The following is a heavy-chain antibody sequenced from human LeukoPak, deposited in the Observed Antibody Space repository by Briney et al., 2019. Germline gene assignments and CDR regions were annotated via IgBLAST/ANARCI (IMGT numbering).Heavy chain of an antibody. D-gene: IGHD4-23*01. V-gene: IGHV4-61*02. CDR3: ARAGNYDH. J-gene: IGHJ5*02. Sequence: SSETLSLACTVSGGSISSGSYYWSWIRQPAGKGLEWIGRIYTSGSTNYNPSLKSRVTISVDTSKNQFSLSLNSVTTADTAVYYCARAGNYDHWGQGTLVTVSS. CDR2: IYTSGST. CDR1: GGSISSGSYY.